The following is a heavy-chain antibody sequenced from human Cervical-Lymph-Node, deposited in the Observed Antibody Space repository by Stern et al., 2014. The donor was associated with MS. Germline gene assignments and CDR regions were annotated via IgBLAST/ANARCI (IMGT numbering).Heavy chain of an antibody. CDR1: GFSFSDYY. CDR3: ARGYSSGWYAGSDY. D-gene: IGHD6-19*01. CDR2: ISGSTSYT. V-gene: IGHV3-11*06. Sequence: VQLVESGGGLVKPGGSLRLSCAASGFSFSDYYMSWIRQAPGKGLEWVTYISGSTSYTKYAGSGKGRFTISRDNTKNSLYLQMNSLSAEDTAVYYCARGYSSGWYAGSDYWGQGSLVTVSS. J-gene: IGHJ4*02.